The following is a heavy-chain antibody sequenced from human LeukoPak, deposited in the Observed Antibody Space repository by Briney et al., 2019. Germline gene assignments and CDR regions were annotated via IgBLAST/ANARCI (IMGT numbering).Heavy chain of an antibody. Sequence: SETLSLTCTVSGGSISSGGYYWSWIRQHPGKGLEWIGYIYYSGSTNYNPSLKSRVTISVDTSKNQFSLKLSSVTAADTAVYYCASSVRFDYDDYVHSPPFDYWGQGTLVTVSS. CDR1: GGSISSGGYY. CDR2: IYYSGST. J-gene: IGHJ4*02. D-gene: IGHD4-17*01. CDR3: ASSVRFDYDDYVHSPPFDY. V-gene: IGHV4-31*03.